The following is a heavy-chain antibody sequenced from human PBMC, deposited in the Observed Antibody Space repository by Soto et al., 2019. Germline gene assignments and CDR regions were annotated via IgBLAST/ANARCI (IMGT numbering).Heavy chain of an antibody. D-gene: IGHD7-27*01. V-gene: IGHV1-69*10. CDR2: IIPVLGTT. Sequence: GASVKVSCKASAGTFLHFALSRVRQVPGQGLEWMGGIIPVLGTTTYAQKFQGRVSITADKSTDTAYIELSSLISEDTAVYYCACNWGNSLKNWLAPWGQGTLVTVSS. CDR1: AGTFLHFA. J-gene: IGHJ5*02. CDR3: ACNWGNSLKNWLAP.